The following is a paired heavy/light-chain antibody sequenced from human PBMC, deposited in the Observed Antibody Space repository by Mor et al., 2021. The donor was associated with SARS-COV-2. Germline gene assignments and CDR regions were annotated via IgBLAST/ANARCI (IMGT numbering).Heavy chain of an antibody. V-gene: IGHV3-48*01. CDR2: ISRSGTTM. J-gene: IGHJ4*02. Sequence: EVQLVESGGGLVQPGGSLRLSCAASGFTFSSYSMKWVRQAPGKGLEWVSYISRSGTTMYYADSVMGRFTISRDNAKNSLFLQMNSLRAEDTAVYYCARDISGTGIPSRLDYWGQGTLVTVSS. CDR1: GFTFSSYS. CDR3: ARDISGTGIPSRLDY. D-gene: IGHD3-10*01.
Light chain of an antibody. Sequence: DIQMTQSPSSLSASVGDRVTITCRASQSISSFLNWYQQKPGRAPKLLVHAASNLQSGVPSRFSGSGSGTDFTLTISSLQPEDFATYYCEQSYSAPPWTFGQGTRVEIK. V-gene: IGKV1-39*01. CDR3: EQSYSAPPWT. J-gene: IGKJ2*02. CDR2: AAS. CDR1: QSISSF.